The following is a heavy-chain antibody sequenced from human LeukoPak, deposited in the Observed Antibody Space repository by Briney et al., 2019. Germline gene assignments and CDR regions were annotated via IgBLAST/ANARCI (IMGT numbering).Heavy chain of an antibody. V-gene: IGHV4-4*07. CDR1: GGSISSYC. J-gene: IGHJ6*02. Sequence: SETLSLTCTVSGGSISSYCWSWIRQPAGKGLEWIGRIYTSGSTNYNPSLKSRATMSVDTSKNQFSLKLSSVTAADTAVYYCARGRGYGLYYYYYGMDVWGQGTTVTVSS. CDR3: ARGRGYGLYYYYYGMDV. D-gene: IGHD5-18*01. CDR2: IYTSGST.